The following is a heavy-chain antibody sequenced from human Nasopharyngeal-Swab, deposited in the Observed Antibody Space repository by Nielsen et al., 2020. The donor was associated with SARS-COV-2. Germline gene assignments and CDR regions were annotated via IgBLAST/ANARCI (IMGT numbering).Heavy chain of an antibody. D-gene: IGHD6-19*01. J-gene: IGHJ4*02. CDR1: GFTFSIYA. V-gene: IGHV3-30-3*01. Sequence: GGSLRPSCAPSGFTFSIYAMHWVRQAPGKGLEWVAVISYVERNKYYADSVKGRFTISRDNSKNTLYLQMNSLRAEDTAVYYCARDSAVAGRGRVPGYWGQGTLVTVSS. CDR3: ARDSAVAGRGRVPGY. CDR2: ISYVERNK.